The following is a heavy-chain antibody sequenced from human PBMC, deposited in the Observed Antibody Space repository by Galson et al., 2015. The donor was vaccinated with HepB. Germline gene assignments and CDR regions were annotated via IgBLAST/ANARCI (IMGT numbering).Heavy chain of an antibody. CDR2: INTDGGRT. J-gene: IGHJ6*02. V-gene: IGHV3-74*01. Sequence: SLRLSCAASGFTLSSYWMHWVRQAPGKGLVWVSRINTDGGRTTYADSVKGRFTISRDNAKNTLYLQMDSLRAEDTAVYYCARDLGQWLVPYYYDMDVWGQGTTVTVSS. CDR3: ARDLGQWLVPYYYDMDV. CDR1: GFTLSSYW. D-gene: IGHD6-19*01.